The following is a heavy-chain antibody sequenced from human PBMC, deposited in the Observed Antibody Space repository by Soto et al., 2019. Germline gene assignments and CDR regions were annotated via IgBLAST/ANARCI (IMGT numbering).Heavy chain of an antibody. D-gene: IGHD3-10*01. Sequence: EVQLVESGGGLVQPGGSLRLSCAASGFTFTNYWKHWVRQVPGKGLVWVSRINSDGSTTNYADSVKGRFTISRDNAKNTLDLQMNSRSVEDTAVYYCAAWPTGHASALDYWGQGTLVTVSS. V-gene: IGHV3-74*01. CDR2: INSDGSTT. CDR3: AAWPTGHASALDY. J-gene: IGHJ4*02. CDR1: GFTFTNYW.